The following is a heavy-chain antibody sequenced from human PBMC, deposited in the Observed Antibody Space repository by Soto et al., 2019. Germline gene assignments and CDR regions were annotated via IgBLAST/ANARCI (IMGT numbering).Heavy chain of an antibody. Sequence: EVQLVESGGGLVQPGGSLRLSCSASGFTFSSYAMHWVRQAPGKGLEYVSAISSNGGSTYYADSVKGRFTISRDNSKNTPYLQMSGLRAEDTAVYYCVNLLAARPPFDYWGQGTLVSVSS. CDR2: ISSNGGST. CDR1: GFTFSSYA. D-gene: IGHD6-6*01. J-gene: IGHJ4*02. V-gene: IGHV3-64D*06. CDR3: VNLLAARPPFDY.